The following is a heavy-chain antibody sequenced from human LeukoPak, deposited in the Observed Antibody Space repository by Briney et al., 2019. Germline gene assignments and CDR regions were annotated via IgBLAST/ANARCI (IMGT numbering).Heavy chain of an antibody. CDR3: TTDLGDYGDYIRA. Sequence: GGSLRLSCAASGFTFNNAWMSWIRQVPGKGLEWVGRIKSKSAGGTTDYPALVKGRFIISRDDSKNMLYLQMNSLKIEDTAVYYCTTDLGDYGDYIRAWGQGTLVTVSS. J-gene: IGHJ4*02. CDR2: IKSKSAGGTT. V-gene: IGHV3-15*01. D-gene: IGHD4-17*01. CDR1: GFTFNNAW.